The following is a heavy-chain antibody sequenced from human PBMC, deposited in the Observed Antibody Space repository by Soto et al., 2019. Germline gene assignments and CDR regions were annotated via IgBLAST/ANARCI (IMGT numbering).Heavy chain of an antibody. D-gene: IGHD7-27*01. CDR1: GYTFTGYY. CDR3: AREEQTGANYYLDY. J-gene: IGHJ4*02. CDR2: ISPHSGAP. Sequence: AASVKVSCKASGYTFTGYYIHWVRQAPGQGLEWMGSISPHSGAPNYAQRFQGRVTMTRDTSMSTVYMEMSGLTSDDTAVYYCAREEQTGANYYLDYWGQGTLVTVSS. V-gene: IGHV1-2*02.